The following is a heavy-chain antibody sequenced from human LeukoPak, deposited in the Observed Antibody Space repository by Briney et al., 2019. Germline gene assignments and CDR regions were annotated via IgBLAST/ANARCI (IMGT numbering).Heavy chain of an antibody. CDR2: IYYSGST. J-gene: IGHJ5*02. CDR1: GGSISSYY. V-gene: IGHV4-59*01. Sequence: SETLSLTCTVSGGSISSYYWSWIRQPPGKGLEWIGYIYYSGSTNYNPSLKSRVTISVDTSKNQFSLKLGSVTAADTAVCYCARVMGSGWPNWFDPWGQGTLVTVSS. CDR3: ARVMGSGWPNWFDP. D-gene: IGHD6-19*01.